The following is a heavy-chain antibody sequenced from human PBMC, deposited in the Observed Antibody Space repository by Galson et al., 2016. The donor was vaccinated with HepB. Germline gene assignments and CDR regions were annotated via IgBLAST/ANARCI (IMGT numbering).Heavy chain of an antibody. Sequence: SVKVSCKASGFMFGSFAFSWVRQTPGQGLEWMGWISAYSGETKYVEKFQGRLTMTTNTSTTTAYIDLRSLTSDDTAVYFCARAPLTSYYYGSGRDPTFDNWGQATLLTVS. D-gene: IGHD3-10*01. CDR1: GFMFGSFA. V-gene: IGHV1-18*04. CDR2: ISAYSGET. CDR3: ARAPLTSYYYGSGRDPTFDN. J-gene: IGHJ4*02.